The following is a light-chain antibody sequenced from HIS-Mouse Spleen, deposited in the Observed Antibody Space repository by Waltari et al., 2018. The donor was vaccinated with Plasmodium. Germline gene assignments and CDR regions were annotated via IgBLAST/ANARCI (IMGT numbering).Light chain of an antibody. CDR2: AAS. J-gene: IGKJ4*01. Sequence: AIRMTQSPSSFSASTGDRVTITCRASQGISSYLAWYQQKPGKAPKLLIYAASNLQSGVPSRFSGSGSGTDFTLTISCLQSEDFATYYCQQYYSYPLTFGGGNKVEIK. CDR3: QQYYSYPLT. V-gene: IGKV1-8*01. CDR1: QGISSY.